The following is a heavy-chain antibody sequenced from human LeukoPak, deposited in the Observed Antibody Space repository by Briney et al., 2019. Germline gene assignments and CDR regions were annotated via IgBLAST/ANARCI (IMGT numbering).Heavy chain of an antibody. CDR1: GGTFSSYA. V-gene: IGHV1-69*05. CDR2: IIPIFGTA. Sequence: GSSVKVSCKASGGTFSSYAISWVRQAPGQGLEWMGRIIPIFGTANYAQKFQGRVTITTDESTSTAYMELSRLRSEDTAVYYCASVTTVTPVWYFDLWGRGTLVTVSS. CDR3: ASVTTVTPVWYFDL. D-gene: IGHD4-17*01. J-gene: IGHJ2*01.